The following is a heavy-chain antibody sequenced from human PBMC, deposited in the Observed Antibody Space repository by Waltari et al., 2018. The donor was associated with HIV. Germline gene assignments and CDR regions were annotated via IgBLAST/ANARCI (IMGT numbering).Heavy chain of an antibody. CDR3: ARAGRDGKLPPDY. CDR2: INSDGSST. V-gene: IGHV3-74*01. Sequence: ELRLVAPGGGLVQPVGYLRLRCAPFGFTSGSHWTDGLRQAPGMGLVWVSRINSDGSSTSYADSVKGRFTISRENAKNTLYLQMNSLRAEDTAVYYCARAGRDGKLPPDYWGQGTLVTVSS. D-gene: IGHD1-7*01. CDR1: GFTSGSHW. J-gene: IGHJ4*02.